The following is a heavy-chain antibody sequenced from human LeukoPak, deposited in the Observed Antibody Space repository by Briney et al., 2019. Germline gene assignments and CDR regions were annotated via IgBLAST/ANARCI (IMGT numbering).Heavy chain of an antibody. D-gene: IGHD6-19*01. Sequence: GGSLRLSCTASGFSFSSFEMNWVRQAPGKGLEWVSCITSSGSTIYYADSVKGRFTISRDNSKNTLYLQMNSLRAEDTAVYYCAKETRIAVAGHYYYYYMDVWGKGTTVTISS. CDR1: GFSFSSFE. V-gene: IGHV3-48*03. J-gene: IGHJ6*03. CDR3: AKETRIAVAGHYYYYYMDV. CDR2: ITSSGSTI.